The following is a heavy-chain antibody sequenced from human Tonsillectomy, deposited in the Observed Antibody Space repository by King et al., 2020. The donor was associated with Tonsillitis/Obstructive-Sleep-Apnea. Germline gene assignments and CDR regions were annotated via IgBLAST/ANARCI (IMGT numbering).Heavy chain of an antibody. CDR3: ARVALSSNWYRGHFFDS. CDR1: GFMFSRYW. D-gene: IGHD6-13*01. Sequence: VQLVESGGGLVQPGGSLRLSCAASGFMFSRYWVTWVRQAPGKGLEWVANIQQDGSEKYYVDSVRGRFTISRDNAKNSLYLQMNSLRAEDTAVYYCARVALSSNWYRGHFFDSWGQGTLVTVSS. J-gene: IGHJ4*02. V-gene: IGHV3-7*01. CDR2: IQQDGSEK.